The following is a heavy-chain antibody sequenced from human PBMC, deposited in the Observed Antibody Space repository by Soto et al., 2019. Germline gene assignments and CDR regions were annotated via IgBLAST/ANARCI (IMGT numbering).Heavy chain of an antibody. V-gene: IGHV1-8*01. CDR3: ARASYDILTGYYPYFDY. J-gene: IGHJ4*02. CDR1: GYTFTSYD. Sequence: GASVKVSCKASGYTFTSYDINWVRQATGQGLERIGWMNPNSGNTGYAQKFQGRVTMTRNTSISTAYMELSSLRSEDTAVYYCARASYDILTGYYPYFDYWGQGTLVTVSS. CDR2: MNPNSGNT. D-gene: IGHD3-9*01.